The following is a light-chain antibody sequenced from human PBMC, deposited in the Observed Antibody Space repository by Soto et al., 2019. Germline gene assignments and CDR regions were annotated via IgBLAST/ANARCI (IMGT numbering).Light chain of an antibody. V-gene: IGLV2-23*02. CDR3: CSYGGSRAV. CDR1: SSDVGSHNL. CDR2: EVS. Sequence: QSVLTQPASVSGSPGQSITISCTGTSSDVGSHNLVSWYQQHPGQAPKLMIYEVSKRPLGVSARFSASKSGNTASLTISGLQAEDEAXYYCCSYGGSRAVFGGGTQLTVL. J-gene: IGLJ7*01.